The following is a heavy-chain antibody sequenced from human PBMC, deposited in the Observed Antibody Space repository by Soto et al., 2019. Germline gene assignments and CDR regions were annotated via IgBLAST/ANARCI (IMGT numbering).Heavy chain of an antibody. Sequence: LSLTCTVSGGSISSYYWSWIRQPPGKGLEWIGYIYYSGSTNYNPSLKSRVTISVDTSKNQFSLKLSSVTAADTAVYYCARGYYDSGVWRGYYSGMDVWGQGTTVTVSS. CDR1: GGSISSYY. CDR3: ARGYYDSGVWRGYYSGMDV. CDR2: IYYSGST. D-gene: IGHD3-3*01. V-gene: IGHV4-59*01. J-gene: IGHJ6*02.